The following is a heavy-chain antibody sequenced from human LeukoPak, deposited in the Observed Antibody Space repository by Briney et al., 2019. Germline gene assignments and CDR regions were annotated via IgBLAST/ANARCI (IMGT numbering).Heavy chain of an antibody. Sequence: ASVKVSCKASGYTFTSYDINWVRQATGQGLEWMGWMNPNSGNTGYAQKFQGRVTMTRNTSISTAYMELSSLRSEDTAVYYCARAPGVVRGGPPDYWGQGTLVAVSS. V-gene: IGHV1-8*01. J-gene: IGHJ4*02. CDR2: MNPNSGNT. CDR3: ARAPGVVRGGPPDY. D-gene: IGHD3-10*01. CDR1: GYTFTSYD.